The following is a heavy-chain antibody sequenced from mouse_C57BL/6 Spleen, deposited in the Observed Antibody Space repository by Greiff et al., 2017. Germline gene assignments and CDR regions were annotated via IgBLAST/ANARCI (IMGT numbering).Heavy chain of an antibody. Sequence: QVQLQQSGAELVRPGTSVKVSCKASGYAFTNYLIEWVKQRPGQGLEWIGVINPGSGGTNYNEKFKGKATLTADKSSSTAYMQLSSLTSEDSAVYFCASLTDGVDYWGQGTTLTVSS. CDR1: GYAFTNYL. D-gene: IGHD1-1*01. CDR2: INPGSGGT. CDR3: ASLTDGVDY. V-gene: IGHV1-54*01. J-gene: IGHJ2*01.